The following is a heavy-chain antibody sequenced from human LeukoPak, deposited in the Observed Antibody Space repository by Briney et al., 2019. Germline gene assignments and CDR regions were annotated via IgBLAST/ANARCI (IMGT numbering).Heavy chain of an antibody. J-gene: IGHJ3*02. D-gene: IGHD3-3*01. Sequence: SETLSLTCTVSGGSISSGGYYWSWIRQPPGKGLEWIEYIYHSGSTYYNPSLKSRVTISVDRSKNQFSLKLSSVTAADTAVYYCARDLYRGVVIDAFDIWGHGTMVTVSS. CDR1: GGSISSGGYY. CDR2: IYHSGST. V-gene: IGHV4-30-2*01. CDR3: ARDLYRGVVIDAFDI.